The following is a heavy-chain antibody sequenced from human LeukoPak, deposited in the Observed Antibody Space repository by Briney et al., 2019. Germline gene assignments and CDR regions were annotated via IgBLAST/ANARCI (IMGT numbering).Heavy chain of an antibody. D-gene: IGHD6-13*01. CDR3: ARGIEQQLVDAFDI. J-gene: IGHJ3*02. V-gene: IGHV1-69*04. CDR1: GYTFTSYV. CDR2: IIPILGIA. Sequence: ASVKVSCKAAGYTFTSYVISWVRQAPGQGLEWMGRIIPILGIANYAQKFQGRVTITADKSTSTAYMELSSLRSEDTAVYYCARGIEQQLVDAFDIWGQGTMVTVSS.